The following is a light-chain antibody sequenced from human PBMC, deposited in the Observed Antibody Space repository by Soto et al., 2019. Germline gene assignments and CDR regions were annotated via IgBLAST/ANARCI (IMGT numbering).Light chain of an antibody. CDR3: QESYSTPPT. CDR2: AAS. CDR1: QGISNS. Sequence: DIPMTQSPSSLSASVGDTVTITCRASQGISNSLAWYQQKPGKVPDLLIYAASTLQSGVPSHFSGSGSGTDFTLTISSLQPEDVATYHCQESYSTPPTFGQGTKLEIK. V-gene: IGKV1-27*01. J-gene: IGKJ2*01.